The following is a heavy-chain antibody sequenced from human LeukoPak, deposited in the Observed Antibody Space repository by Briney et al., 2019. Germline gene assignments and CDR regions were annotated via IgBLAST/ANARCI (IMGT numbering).Heavy chain of an antibody. CDR3: ARAPPPSAAAGSWFDY. CDR2: INHSGST. D-gene: IGHD6-13*01. V-gene: IGHV4-34*01. Sequence: PSETLSLTCAVYGGSFSGYYWSWIRQPPGKGLEWIGEINHSGSTNYNPSLKSRVTISVDTSKNQFSLKLSSVTAADTAVYYCARAPPPSAAAGSWFDYWGQGTLVTVSS. CDR1: GGSFSGYY. J-gene: IGHJ4*02.